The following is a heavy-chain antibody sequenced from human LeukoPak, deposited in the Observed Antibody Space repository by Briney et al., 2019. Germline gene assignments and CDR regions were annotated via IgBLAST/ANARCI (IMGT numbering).Heavy chain of an antibody. V-gene: IGHV4-59*01. Sequence: SETLSLTCTVSGGSISSYYWSWMRQPPGEGLEWVGYIYYRGSTNYNPSLKSRVTISVDTSKNQFSLKLSSVTAADTAVYYCAGINYYDSSGYYNYWGQGTLVTVSS. CDR2: IYYRGST. J-gene: IGHJ4*02. CDR1: GGSISSYY. D-gene: IGHD3-22*01. CDR3: AGINYYDSSGYYNY.